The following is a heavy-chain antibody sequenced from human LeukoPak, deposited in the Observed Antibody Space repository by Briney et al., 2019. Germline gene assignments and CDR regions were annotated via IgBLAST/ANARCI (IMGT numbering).Heavy chain of an antibody. D-gene: IGHD6-19*01. J-gene: IGHJ6*03. CDR2: ISGSGGST. Sequence: GGSLRLSCSASVFTFSNYAMTWVRQVPGKGLEWVSSISGSGGSTYYADSVKGRFTISRDNFENTLYVQMNSLRADDTAVYYCAKGLYSSGRGYYYYMDVWGKGTTVAVSS. V-gene: IGHV3-23*01. CDR1: VFTFSNYA. CDR3: AKGLYSSGRGYYYYMDV.